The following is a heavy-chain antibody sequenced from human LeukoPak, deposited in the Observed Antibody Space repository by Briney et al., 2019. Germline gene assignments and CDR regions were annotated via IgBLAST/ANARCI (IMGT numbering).Heavy chain of an antibody. CDR1: GFTFDDYA. V-gene: IGHV3-9*03. CDR2: ISWNSGSI. J-gene: IGHJ4*02. CDR3: AKGIRDLTGYYFDY. D-gene: IGHD3-9*01. Sequence: GGSLRLSCAASGFTFDDYAMHWVRQAPGKGLEWVSGISWNSGSIDYADSVKGRFTISRDNAKNSLYLQMNSLRAEDMALYYCAKGIRDLTGYYFDYWGQGTLVTVSS.